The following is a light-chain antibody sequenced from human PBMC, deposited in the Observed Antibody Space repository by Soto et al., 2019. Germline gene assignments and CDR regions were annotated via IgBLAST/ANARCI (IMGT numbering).Light chain of an antibody. CDR2: DAS. CDR3: QQRSNWPLT. J-gene: IGKJ4*01. V-gene: IGKV3-11*01. CDR1: QSVSSY. Sequence: EIVLTQSPATLSLSPGEGATLSCRASQSVSSYLAWYQQKPGQAPRLLIYDASNRATGTPARFSGSGSGTDFTLTISSLEPEDFAVYYCQQRSNWPLTFGGGNKVEIK.